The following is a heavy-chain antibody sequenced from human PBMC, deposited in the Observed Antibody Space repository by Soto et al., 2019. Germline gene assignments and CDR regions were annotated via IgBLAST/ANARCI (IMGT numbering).Heavy chain of an antibody. CDR1: GFTFSNYA. D-gene: IGHD6-19*01. V-gene: IGHV3-23*01. Sequence: VSLRLSCAASGFTFSNYAMNWGRQAPGKGLECVSVISGSGGSAYYADSVQGRFTISRDNSKNTLYMQMNSLRDEDTAIYYCVREGSGWNSRGSFDFWGRGTMVTVSS. CDR2: ISGSGGSA. CDR3: VREGSGWNSRGSFDF. J-gene: IGHJ3*01.